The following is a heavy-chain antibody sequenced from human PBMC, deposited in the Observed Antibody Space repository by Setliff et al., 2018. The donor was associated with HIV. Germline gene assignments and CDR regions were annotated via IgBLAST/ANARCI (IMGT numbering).Heavy chain of an antibody. CDR3: ARGGDGYNPGGGTFDH. D-gene: IGHD1-1*01. CDR2: IYSSGNT. CDR1: GVSINSGNYY. J-gene: IGHJ4*02. V-gene: IGHV4-61*02. Sequence: TLSLTCTVSGVSINSGNYYWGWIRQPAGKRLEWIGRIYSSGNTNYNPSLKSRVTISADTSKNQFSLRLKSVTAAETAVYYCARGGDGYNPGGGTFDHWGQGTLVTVSS.